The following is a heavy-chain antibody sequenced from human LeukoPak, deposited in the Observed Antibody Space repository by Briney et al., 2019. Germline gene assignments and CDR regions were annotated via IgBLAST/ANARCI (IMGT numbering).Heavy chain of an antibody. CDR1: GFTFSSYA. V-gene: IGHV3-30*18. J-gene: IGHJ4*02. Sequence: GGSLRLSCAASGFTFSSYAMHWVRQAPGKGLEWVAVISYDRGNKYYADSVKGRFTVSRDSSKNTLYLQMNSLRAEDTAVYYCAKLPYCSSTSCYVGDYWGQGTLVTVSS. CDR3: AKLPYCSSTSCYVGDY. D-gene: IGHD2-2*01. CDR2: ISYDRGNK.